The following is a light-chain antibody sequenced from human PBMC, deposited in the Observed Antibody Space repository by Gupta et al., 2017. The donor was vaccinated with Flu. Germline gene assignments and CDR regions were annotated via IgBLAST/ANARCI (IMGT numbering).Light chain of an antibody. CDR2: ENN. V-gene: IGLV1-51*02. J-gene: IGLJ2*01. CDR1: SSNIGNKY. CDR3: GTWDSSLSAGVV. Sequence: SCSGSSSNIGNKYVSWYQQLPGTAPKLLIYENNKRPSGIPDRFSGSKSGTSATLGITGLQTGDEADYYCGTWDSSLSAGVVFGGGTKLTVL.